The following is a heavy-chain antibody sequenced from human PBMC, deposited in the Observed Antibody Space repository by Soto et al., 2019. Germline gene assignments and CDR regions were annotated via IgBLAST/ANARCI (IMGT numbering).Heavy chain of an antibody. Sequence: QVQLVQSGAEVKKPGSSVKVSCKASGGTFSSYTISWVRQAPGQGLEWMGRIIPILGLANYAQKFQGRVTLTADKSTGTAYMELRSLRSEDTAVYYCANPPRYWGQGTLVTVSS. CDR1: GGTFSSYT. CDR3: ANPPRY. CDR2: IIPILGLA. J-gene: IGHJ4*02. V-gene: IGHV1-69*02.